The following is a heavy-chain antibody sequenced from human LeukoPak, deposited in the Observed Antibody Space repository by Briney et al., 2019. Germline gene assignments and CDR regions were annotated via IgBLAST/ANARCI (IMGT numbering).Heavy chain of an antibody. V-gene: IGHV3-23*01. CDR1: GFTFSSAP. CDR3: AKDIQLST. J-gene: IGHJ3*01. D-gene: IGHD5-24*01. CDR2: IASSGGST. Sequence: GGSLRLSFAASGFTFSSAPMPWVGPAPGKGLEWVSLIASSGGSTYYADSVKGRFTISRDNSKNTLSLQMNSLGVEDTAIYYCAKDIQLSTWGLGTMVTVSS.